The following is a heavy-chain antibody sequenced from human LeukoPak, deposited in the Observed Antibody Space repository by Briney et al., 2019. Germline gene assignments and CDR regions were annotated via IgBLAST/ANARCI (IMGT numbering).Heavy chain of an antibody. CDR3: VLLSLTPG. J-gene: IGHJ4*02. CDR1: GFTFSSYW. V-gene: IGHV3-74*01. Sequence: GGSLRLSCAASGFTFSSYWIHWVRQAPGKGLVWVSRISSDGANANYADSVKGRFTISRDNAKNTLYLQMNSLRAEDTAVYYCVLLSLTPGWGQGTLVTVSS. D-gene: IGHD3-10*01. CDR2: ISSDGANA.